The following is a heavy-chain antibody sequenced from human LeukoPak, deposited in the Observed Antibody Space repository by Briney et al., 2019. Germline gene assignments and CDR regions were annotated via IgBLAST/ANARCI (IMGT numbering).Heavy chain of an antibody. CDR2: ISGSGTTR. D-gene: IGHD1-20*01. V-gene: IGHV3-23*01. CDR1: GFTFSTYA. Sequence: GGSLRLSCAASGFTFSTYAMSWVRQAPGKGLEWVSGISGSGTTRNHADAVKGRLTISRDNSKNTLYLQMNSLRVEDTAVYFCAKGTITYSYYYMEVWGKGTTVTVSS. CDR3: AKGTITYSYYYMEV. J-gene: IGHJ6*03.